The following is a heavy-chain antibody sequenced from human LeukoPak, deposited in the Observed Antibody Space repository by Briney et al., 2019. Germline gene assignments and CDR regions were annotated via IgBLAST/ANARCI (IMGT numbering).Heavy chain of an antibody. D-gene: IGHD2-21*01. J-gene: IGHJ4*02. V-gene: IGHV3-23*01. CDR3: VKEVPTYGYFDY. Sequence: QPGGSLRLSCVASGFTFSNYAMSWVRQAPGRGLEWIAALNGGRTFFQDSVRGRCTISRDNSKSTLYLQLNSLTGDDTAVYYCVKEVPTYGYFDYWGRGTLVTVSS. CDR2: LNGGRT. CDR1: GFTFSNYA.